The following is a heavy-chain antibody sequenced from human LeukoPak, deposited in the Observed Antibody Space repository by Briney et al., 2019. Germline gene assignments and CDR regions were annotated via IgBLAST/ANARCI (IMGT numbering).Heavy chain of an antibody. J-gene: IGHJ6*02. Sequence: SETLSLTCAVYGGSFSGYYWTWIRQPPGKGLEWIGEINHGGSTNYNPSLKSRVTISVDTSKNQFSLKLRSVTVADTAEYYCARGHLTGTTFRHLYYGLDVWGRGTTVTVSS. CDR1: GGSFSGYY. CDR3: ARGHLTGTTFRHLYYGLDV. CDR2: INHGGST. V-gene: IGHV4-34*01. D-gene: IGHD4-11*01.